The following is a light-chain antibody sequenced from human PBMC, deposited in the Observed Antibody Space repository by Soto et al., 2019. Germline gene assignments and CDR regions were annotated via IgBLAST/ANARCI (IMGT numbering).Light chain of an antibody. CDR2: EVS. V-gene: IGLV2-14*01. Sequence: QSVLTQPASVSGSPGQSITISCTGTSSDVGGYNYVPWYQQHPGKAPKFMINEVSNRPSGVSNRFSGSKSGNTACLTISGLQAEDHPDYYCSSYTSSSTYVLGTRTKDTVL. CDR1: SSDVGGYNY. J-gene: IGLJ1*01. CDR3: SSYTSSSTYV.